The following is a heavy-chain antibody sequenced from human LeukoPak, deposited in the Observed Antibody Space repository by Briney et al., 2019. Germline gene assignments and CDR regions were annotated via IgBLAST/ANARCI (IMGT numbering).Heavy chain of an antibody. CDR1: GFTVSSNY. V-gene: IGHV3-53*01. J-gene: IGHJ4*02. CDR3: TKKGFDY. CDR2: IYSGGST. Sequence: GGSLRLSCAASGFTVSSNYMSWVRQAPGKGLEWVSVIYSGGSTYYADSVKGRFTISRDNAKNSLYLQMNSLRDEDTAVYYCTKKGFDYWGQGTLVTVSS.